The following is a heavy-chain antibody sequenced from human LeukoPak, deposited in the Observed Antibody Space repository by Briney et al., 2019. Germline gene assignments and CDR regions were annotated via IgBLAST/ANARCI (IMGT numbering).Heavy chain of an antibody. D-gene: IGHD2-15*01. CDR2: INHRGST. J-gene: IGHJ4*02. CDR3: ARAPGAALD. CDR1: GGSISSGSYY. V-gene: IGHV4-39*07. Sequence: SETLSLTCTVSGGSISSGSYYWSWIRQPPGKGLEWIGEINHRGSTNYNPSLKSRVTVSLDTSKNQFSLKLSSVTAADTAVYYCARAPGAALDWGQGTLVTVSS.